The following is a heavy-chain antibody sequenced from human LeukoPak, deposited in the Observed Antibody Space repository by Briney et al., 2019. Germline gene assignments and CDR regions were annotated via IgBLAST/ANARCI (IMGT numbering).Heavy chain of an antibody. CDR3: ARESYYDSSGYSDFDY. J-gene: IGHJ4*02. D-gene: IGHD3-22*01. V-gene: IGHV3-33*01. CDR1: GFTFSSYG. Sequence: GGSLRLSCAASGFTFSSYGMHWVRQAPGKGLEWVAVIWYDGSNKYYADSVKGRFTISRDNSKNTLYLQMNSLRAEDTAVYYCARESYYDSSGYSDFDYWGQGTLVSVSS. CDR2: IWYDGSNK.